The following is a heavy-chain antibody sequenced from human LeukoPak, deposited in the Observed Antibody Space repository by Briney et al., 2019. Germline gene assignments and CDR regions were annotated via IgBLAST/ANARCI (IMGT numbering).Heavy chain of an antibody. CDR2: ISSSGSTI. Sequence: PGGSLRLSCAASGFTFSDYYMSWIRQAPGKGLEWVSYISSSGSTIYYADSVKGRFTISRDNAKNSLYLQMNSLRAEDTAVYYCARDQSLLLWFGELPNWFDPWGQGTLVTVSS. D-gene: IGHD3-10*01. V-gene: IGHV3-11*01. CDR1: GFTFSDYY. J-gene: IGHJ5*02. CDR3: ARDQSLLLWFGELPNWFDP.